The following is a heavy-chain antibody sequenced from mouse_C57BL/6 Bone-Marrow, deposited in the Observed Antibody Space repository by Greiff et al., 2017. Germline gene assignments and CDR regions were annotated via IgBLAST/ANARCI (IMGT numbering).Heavy chain of an antibody. V-gene: IGHV1-22*01. Sequence: VQLQQSGPELVKPGASVKMSCKASGYTFTDYNMHWVKQSHGKSLEWIGYINPNNGGTSYNQKFKGKATLTVNKSSSTAYMERRSLTSEDSAVYYCASDDWPYRGLAYWCQGTLVTVSA. CDR2: INPNNGGT. D-gene: IGHD2-12*01. J-gene: IGHJ3*01. CDR1: GYTFTDYN. CDR3: ASDDWPYRGLAY.